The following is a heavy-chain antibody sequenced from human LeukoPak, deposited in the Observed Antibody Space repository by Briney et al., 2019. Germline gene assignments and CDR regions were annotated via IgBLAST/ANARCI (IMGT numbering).Heavy chain of an antibody. V-gene: IGHV3-21*01. J-gene: IGHJ3*02. CDR3: ARDSNYYDSSGYWSDAFDI. CDR1: GFTFSSYS. CDR2: ISSSSYI. D-gene: IGHD3-22*01. Sequence: GGSLRLSCAASGFTFSSYSMNWVRQAPGKGLEWVSSISSSSYIYYADSVKGRFTISRDNAKNSLYLQMNSLRAEDTAVYYCARDSNYYDSSGYWSDAFDIWGQGTMVTVSS.